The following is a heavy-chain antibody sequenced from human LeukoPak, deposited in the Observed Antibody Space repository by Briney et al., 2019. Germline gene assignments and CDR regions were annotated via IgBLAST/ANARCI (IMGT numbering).Heavy chain of an antibody. CDR2: ISASSSSI. V-gene: IGHV3-48*04. D-gene: IGHD6-13*01. Sequence: PRGSLRLSCAASGFTFSGYSMNWVRQAVGKGLEWVSYISASSSSIYYADSVRGRFTISRDNAKNSLYLQMNSLRGEDTAVYYCARVSHMAAAFSLLYHNYGMDVWGQGTTVTASS. J-gene: IGHJ6*02. CDR3: ARVSHMAAAFSLLYHNYGMDV. CDR1: GFTFSGYS.